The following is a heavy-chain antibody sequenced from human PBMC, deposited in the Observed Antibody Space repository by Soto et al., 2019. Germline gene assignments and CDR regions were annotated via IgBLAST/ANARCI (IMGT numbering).Heavy chain of an antibody. V-gene: IGHV1-18*01. CDR2: ISAYNGNT. Sequence: ASVKVSCKASGYTFTSYGISWVRQAPGQGLEWMGWISAYNGNTNYAQKLQGRVTMTTDTSTSTAYMELRSLRSDDTAVYYCARSRIQLWLQLFDPWGQGTLVPVSS. J-gene: IGHJ5*02. CDR3: ARSRIQLWLQLFDP. CDR1: GYTFTSYG. D-gene: IGHD5-18*01.